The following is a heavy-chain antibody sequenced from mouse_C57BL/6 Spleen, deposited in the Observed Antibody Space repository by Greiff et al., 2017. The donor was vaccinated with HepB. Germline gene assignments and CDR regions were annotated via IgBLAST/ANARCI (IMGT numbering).Heavy chain of an antibody. V-gene: IGHV1-50*01. CDR3: ARRYYYGSSYEFAY. D-gene: IGHD1-1*01. J-gene: IGHJ3*01. Sequence: QVQLKQPGAELVKPGASVKLSCKASGYTFTSYWMQWVKQRPGQGLEWIGEIDPSDSYTNYNQKFKGKATLTVDTSSSTAYMQLSSLTSEDSAVYYCARRYYYGSSYEFAYWGQGTLVTVSA. CDR2: IDPSDSYT. CDR1: GYTFTSYW.